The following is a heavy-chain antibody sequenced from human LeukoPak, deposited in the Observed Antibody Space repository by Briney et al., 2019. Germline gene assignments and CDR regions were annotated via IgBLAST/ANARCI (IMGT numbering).Heavy chain of an antibody. CDR2: IIPIFGTA. CDR3: ARRRHYYDSSGTHWFDP. V-gene: IGHV1-69*06. J-gene: IGHJ5*02. D-gene: IGHD3-22*01. Sequence: ASVKVSCKASGGTFSSYAISWVRQAPGQGLEWMGGIIPIFGTANYAQKFQGRVTITADKSTSTAYMELSSLRSEDTAVYYCARRRHYYDSSGTHWFDPWGQGTLVTVSS. CDR1: GGTFSSYA.